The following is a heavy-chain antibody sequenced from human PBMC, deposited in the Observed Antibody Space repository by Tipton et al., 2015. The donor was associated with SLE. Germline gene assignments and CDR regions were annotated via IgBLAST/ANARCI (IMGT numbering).Heavy chain of an antibody. Sequence: SLRLSCAASGFNFSIYAMNRVRQAPGKGLEWVSVIYSGHTTHYADSVKGRFTISRDNSKNTLYLQMNSLRGDDTAVYFCARDFVGAIDSWGQGALFTVSS. CDR1: GFNFSIYA. CDR2: IYSGHTT. J-gene: IGHJ4*02. V-gene: IGHV3-23*03. D-gene: IGHD1-26*01. CDR3: ARDFVGAIDS.